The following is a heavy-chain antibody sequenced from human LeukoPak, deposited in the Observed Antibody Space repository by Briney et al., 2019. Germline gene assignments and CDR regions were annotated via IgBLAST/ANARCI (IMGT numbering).Heavy chain of an antibody. CDR2: ISSSSSYI. CDR1: GFTFSSYI. Sequence: GGSLRLSCAASGFTFSSYIMNWVRQAPGKGLEWVSSISSSSSYIYYADSVKGRFTISRDNAKNSLYLQMNSLRAEDTAVYYCARDTDAGYSSGWYVDYFDYWGQGTLVTVSS. D-gene: IGHD6-19*01. J-gene: IGHJ4*02. CDR3: ARDTDAGYSSGWYVDYFDY. V-gene: IGHV3-21*01.